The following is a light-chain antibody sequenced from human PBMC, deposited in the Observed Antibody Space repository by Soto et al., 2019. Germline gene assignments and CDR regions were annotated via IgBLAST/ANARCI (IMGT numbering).Light chain of an antibody. Sequence: EVVMRQSPSTLSFSPGEGAALSCRASQGIGYTLAWYQQKPGQAPRLLLYGASTRATGVPPRFSGGGSGTEFTLTISSLQSEDSAIYYCQQYKSWPPITFGQGTRLEIK. CDR3: QQYKSWPPIT. CDR2: GAS. V-gene: IGKV3-15*01. J-gene: IGKJ5*01. CDR1: QGIGYT.